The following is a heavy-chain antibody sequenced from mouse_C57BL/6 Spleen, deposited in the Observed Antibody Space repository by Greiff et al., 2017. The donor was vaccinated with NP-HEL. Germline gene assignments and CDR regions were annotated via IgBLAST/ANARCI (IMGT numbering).Heavy chain of an antibody. J-gene: IGHJ1*03. V-gene: IGHV1-4*01. D-gene: IGHD3-1*01. CDR2: INPSSGYT. CDR3: ARGLRKGYFDV. CDR1: GYTFTSYT. Sequence: VQLQQSGAELARPGASVKMSCKASGYTFTSYTMHWVKQRPGQGLEWIGYINPSSGYTKYNQKFKDKATLTADKSSSTAYMQLSSLTSEDSAVYYCARGLRKGYFDVWGTGTTVTVSS.